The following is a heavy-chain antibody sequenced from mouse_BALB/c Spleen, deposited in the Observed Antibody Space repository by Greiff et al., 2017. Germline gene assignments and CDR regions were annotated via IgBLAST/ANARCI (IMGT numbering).Heavy chain of an antibody. J-gene: IGHJ2*01. CDR2: IDPSDSET. Sequence: VQLQQPGAALLKPGSPVKLSCKASVYTFTSYWMNWVQQRPGRGLEWIGRIDPSDSETHYNQKFKDKATLTVDNSSSTAYIQLSSLKAEDSAVYYCARQYEWGYYWDYGGKGTTLTVAA. CDR1: VYTFTSYW. D-gene: IGHD2-14*01. CDR3: ARQYEWGYYWDY. V-gene: IGHV1-69*02.